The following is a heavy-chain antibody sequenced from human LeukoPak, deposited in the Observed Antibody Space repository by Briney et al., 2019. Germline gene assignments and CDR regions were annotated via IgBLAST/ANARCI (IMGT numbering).Heavy chain of an antibody. V-gene: IGHV1-18*01. CDR3: ARARVLLWFGEPSVYYMDV. Sequence: GASVKVSCKASGYTFTSYVSWVRQAPGQGLEWMGWISAYNGNTNYAQKLQGRVTMTTDTSTSTAYMELRSLRSDDTAVYYCARARVLLWFGEPSVYYMDVWGKGTTVTVPS. CDR1: GYTFTSYV. J-gene: IGHJ6*03. CDR2: ISAYNGNT. D-gene: IGHD3-10*01.